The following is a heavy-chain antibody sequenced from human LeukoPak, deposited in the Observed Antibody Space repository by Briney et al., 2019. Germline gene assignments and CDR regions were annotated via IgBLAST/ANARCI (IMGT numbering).Heavy chain of an antibody. V-gene: IGHV1-69*13. D-gene: IGHD3-16*02. J-gene: IGHJ4*02. Sequence: ASVKASCKASGGTFSSYAISWVRQAPGQGLEWMGGIIPIFGTANYAQKFQGRVTITADESTSTAYMELSSLRSEDTAVYYCAREVYDYVWGSYRYLDYWGQGTLVTDSS. CDR2: IIPIFGTA. CDR3: AREVYDYVWGSYRYLDY. CDR1: GGTFSSYA.